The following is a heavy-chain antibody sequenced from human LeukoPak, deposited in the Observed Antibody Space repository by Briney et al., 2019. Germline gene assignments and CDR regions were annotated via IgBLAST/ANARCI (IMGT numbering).Heavy chain of an antibody. Sequence: SETLSLTCTVSGGSISSYYWSWIRQSPGKGLECIGYIHYTGSTNYNPSLKSRVTISVETSKNQFSLKLKSVTAADTAVYYCARSPPYIGNYKYFFDYWGQGMLVTVSS. CDR2: IHYTGST. J-gene: IGHJ4*02. CDR1: GGSISSYY. V-gene: IGHV4-59*01. CDR3: ARSPPYIGNYKYFFDY. D-gene: IGHD1-26*01.